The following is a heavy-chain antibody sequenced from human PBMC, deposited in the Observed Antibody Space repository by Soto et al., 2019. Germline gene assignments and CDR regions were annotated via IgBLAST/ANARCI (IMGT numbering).Heavy chain of an antibody. D-gene: IGHD1-20*01. J-gene: IGHJ4*02. V-gene: IGHV4-38-2*02. CDR3: ARDLIGLTGTTGY. Sequence: PSETLSLTCAVSGYSISSGYYWGWIRQPPGKGLEWIGSIYHSGSTYYNPSLKSRVTISVDTSKNQFSLKLSSVTAADTAVYYCARDLIGLTGTTGYWGQGTLVTVSS. CDR2: IYHSGST. CDR1: GYSISSGYY.